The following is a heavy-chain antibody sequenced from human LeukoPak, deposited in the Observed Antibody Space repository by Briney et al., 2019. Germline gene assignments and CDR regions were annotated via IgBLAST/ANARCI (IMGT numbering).Heavy chain of an antibody. CDR3: AREGRYRYGYNEYHLYMDI. J-gene: IGHJ6*03. D-gene: IGHD5-18*01. CDR1: GGSISSYY. Sequence: PSETLSLTCTVSGGSISSYYWSWIRQPAGKGLEWIGRIYTSGSTNYNPSLKSRVTTSVDTPKNQFSLKLSSVTAAETAVYYCAREGRYRYGYNEYHLYMDIWGKGTTVTVSS. V-gene: IGHV4-4*07. CDR2: IYTSGST.